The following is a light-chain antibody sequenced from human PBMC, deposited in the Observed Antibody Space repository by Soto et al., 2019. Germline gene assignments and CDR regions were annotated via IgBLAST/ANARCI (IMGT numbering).Light chain of an antibody. J-gene: IGKJ2*01. Sequence: DIVVTQTPLSLSVIPGQPASISCNSSQSLQHSDGETYLYWYLQRPGHPPQRLISEVSNRFSGVPDRFSFSGSGKYFTLKTSRVEADDVGVFHCMQSLHLQYTVGQGTKVDIK. CDR1: QSLQHSDGETY. V-gene: IGKV2D-29*01. CDR3: MQSLHLQYT. CDR2: EVS.